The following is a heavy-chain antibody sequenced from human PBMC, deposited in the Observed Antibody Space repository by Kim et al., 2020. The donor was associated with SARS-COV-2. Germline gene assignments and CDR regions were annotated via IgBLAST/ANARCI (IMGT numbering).Heavy chain of an antibody. CDR3: ARDPVGLPRPHFDY. D-gene: IGHD2-15*01. V-gene: IGHV3-21*01. CDR2: ISSSSSYI. J-gene: IGHJ4*02. CDR1: GFTFSSYS. Sequence: GGSLRLSCAASGFTFSSYSMNWVRQAPGKGLEWVSSISSSSSYIYYADSVKGRFTISRDNAKNSLYLQMNSLRAEDTAVYYCARDPVGLPRPHFDYWGQGTLVTVSS.